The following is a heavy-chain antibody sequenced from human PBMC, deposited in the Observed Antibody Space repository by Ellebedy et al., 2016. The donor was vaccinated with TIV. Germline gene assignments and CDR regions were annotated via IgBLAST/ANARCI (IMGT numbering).Heavy chain of an antibody. J-gene: IGHJ3*02. CDR2: ISWNSGSI. D-gene: IGHD5-24*01. CDR1: GFTFDDYA. Sequence: SLKISCAASGFTFDDYAMHWVRQAPGKGLEWVSGISWNSGSIGYADSVKGRFTISRENAKNSLYLQMNSLRAGDTAVYYCARAISRDGYNSDAFDIWGQGTMVTVSS. CDR3: ARAISRDGYNSDAFDI. V-gene: IGHV3-9*01.